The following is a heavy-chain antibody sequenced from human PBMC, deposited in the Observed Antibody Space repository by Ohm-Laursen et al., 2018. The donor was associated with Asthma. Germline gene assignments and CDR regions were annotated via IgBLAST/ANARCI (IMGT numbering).Heavy chain of an antibody. CDR3: ARGQGSGDISGSDPFDL. Sequence: SLRLSCAASGFSVSRHFMNWIRQGPEKGLEWVSDIYPGGATFYADSVKGRFTISRDDSKNTLNLQMNSLRGDDTAVYYCARGQGSGDISGSDPFDLWGQGTTVIVSS. V-gene: IGHV3-53*01. CDR1: GFSVSRHF. D-gene: IGHD3-10*01. CDR2: IYPGGAT. J-gene: IGHJ3*01.